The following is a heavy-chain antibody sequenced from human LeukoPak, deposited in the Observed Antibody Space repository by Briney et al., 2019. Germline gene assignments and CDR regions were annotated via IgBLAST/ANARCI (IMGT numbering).Heavy chain of an antibody. V-gene: IGHV3-30*04. J-gene: IGHJ4*02. D-gene: IGHD5-12*01. Sequence: AGGSLRLSCAASGFTFSSYAMHWVRQAPGKGLEWVAVISYDGSNKYYADSVKGRFTISRDNSKNTLYLQMNSLRAEDTAVYYCAKVNSGYGLYYFDYWGQGTLVTVSS. CDR1: GFTFSSYA. CDR3: AKVNSGYGLYYFDY. CDR2: ISYDGSNK.